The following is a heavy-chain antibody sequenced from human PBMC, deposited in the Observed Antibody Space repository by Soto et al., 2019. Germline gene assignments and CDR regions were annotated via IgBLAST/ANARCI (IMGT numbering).Heavy chain of an antibody. CDR1: GFTFSSYE. D-gene: IGHD3-3*01. CDR2: ISSSGSTI. J-gene: IGHJ3*02. CDR3: ARDRVGDYDFWSGYYVDPFDI. V-gene: IGHV3-48*03. Sequence: GGSLRLSCAASGFTFSSYEMNWVRQAPGKGLEWVSYISSSGSTIYYADSVKGRFTISRDNAKNSLYLQMNSLRAEDTAVYYCARDRVGDYDFWSGYYVDPFDIWGQGTMVTVSS.